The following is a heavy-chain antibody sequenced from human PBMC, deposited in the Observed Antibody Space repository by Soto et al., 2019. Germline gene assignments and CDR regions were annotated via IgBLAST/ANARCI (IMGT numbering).Heavy chain of an antibody. Sequence: SETLSLTCTVSGGSISSSSYYWGWIRQPPGKGLEWIGSIYYSGSTYYNPSLKSRVTISVDTSKNQFSLKLSSVTAADTAVYYCARRYDFWSGYPSPNYYYYMDVWGKGTTVTVSS. D-gene: IGHD3-3*01. CDR1: GGSISSSSYY. CDR2: IYYSGST. V-gene: IGHV4-39*01. J-gene: IGHJ6*03. CDR3: ARRYDFWSGYPSPNYYYYMDV.